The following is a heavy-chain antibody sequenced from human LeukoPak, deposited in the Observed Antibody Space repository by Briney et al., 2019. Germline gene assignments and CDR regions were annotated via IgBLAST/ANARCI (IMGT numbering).Heavy chain of an antibody. V-gene: IGHV3-11*04. Sequence: GGSLRLSCVVSGFSFSDSYMTWIRQTPGKGLEWLAYISGSSSDIYYADSVKGRFTISRDNAKNSLYLQMNSLRVEDTAVYYCARDSSGWYHWFDPWGQGTLVIVSS. J-gene: IGHJ5*02. D-gene: IGHD6-19*01. CDR3: ARDSSGWYHWFDP. CDR1: GFSFSDSY. CDR2: ISGSSSDI.